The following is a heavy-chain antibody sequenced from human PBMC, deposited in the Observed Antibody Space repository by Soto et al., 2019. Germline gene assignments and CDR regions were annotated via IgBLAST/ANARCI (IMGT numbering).Heavy chain of an antibody. Sequence: QVQLVESGGGVVQPGRSLRLSCAASGFTFSSYAMHWVRQAPGKGLEWVAVISYDGSNKYYADSVKGRFTISRDNSKNTLYLHMNRLRAEDTAVYYCARAGCDGGSCYTLVGLRYGMDVWGQGTTVTVS. CDR1: GFTFSSYA. D-gene: IGHD2-15*01. CDR3: ARAGCDGGSCYTLVGLRYGMDV. CDR2: ISYDGSNK. V-gene: IGHV3-30-3*01. J-gene: IGHJ6*02.